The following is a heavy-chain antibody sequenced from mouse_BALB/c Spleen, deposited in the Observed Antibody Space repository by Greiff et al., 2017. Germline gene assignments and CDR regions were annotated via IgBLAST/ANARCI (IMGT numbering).Heavy chain of an antibody. Sequence: EVKLVESGGGLVKPGGSLKLSCAASGFTFSSYTMSWVRQTPEKRLEWVATISSGGSYTYYPDSVKGRFTISRDNAKNTLYLQMSSLKSEDTAMYYCTREADWGQGTLVTVSA. J-gene: IGHJ3*01. CDR3: TREAD. V-gene: IGHV5-6-4*01. CDR1: GFTFSSYT. CDR2: ISSGGSYT.